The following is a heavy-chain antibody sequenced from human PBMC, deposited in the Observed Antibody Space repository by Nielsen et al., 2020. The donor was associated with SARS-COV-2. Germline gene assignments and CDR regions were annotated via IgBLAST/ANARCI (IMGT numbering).Heavy chain of an antibody. CDR2: IYSGGST. D-gene: IGHD6-6*01. Sequence: GESLKISCAASGFTVSSNYMSWVRQAPGKGLEWVSVIYSGGSTYYADSVKGRFTISRDNSKNTLYLQMNSLRAEDTAVYYCARGPRWAARLWYFDLWGRGTLVTVSS. J-gene: IGHJ2*01. CDR3: ARGPRWAARLWYFDL. CDR1: GFTVSSNY. V-gene: IGHV3-53*01.